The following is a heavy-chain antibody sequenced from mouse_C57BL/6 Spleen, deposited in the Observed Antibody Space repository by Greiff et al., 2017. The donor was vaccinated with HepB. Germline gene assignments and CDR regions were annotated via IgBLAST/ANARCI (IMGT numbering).Heavy chain of an antibody. CDR3: ARKGYDYDDLDD. D-gene: IGHD2-4*01. J-gene: IGHJ2*01. CDR1: GYTFTSYC. V-gene: IGHV1-64*01. CDR2: IHPNSGST. Sequence: QVQLQQPGAELVKPGASVKLSCNASGYTFTSYCMHWVKQRPGQGLEWIGMIHPNSGSTNYNEKFKSKATLTVDKSSSTAYLQLSRLTSEDSAVYYWARKGYDYDDLDDWGQGTTLTVSS.